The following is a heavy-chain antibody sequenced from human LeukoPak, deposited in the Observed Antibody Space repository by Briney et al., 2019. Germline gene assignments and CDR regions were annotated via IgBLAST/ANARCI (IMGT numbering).Heavy chain of an antibody. CDR3: ARETYYDILTGYHAYYFDY. J-gene: IGHJ4*02. Sequence: SETLSLTCAVYGESFIVYYWSWIRQPPGKGLEWIGEINHSGSTNYNPSLKSRVTISVDTSKNQFSLKLSSVTAADTAVYYCARETYYDILTGYHAYYFDYWGQGTLVTVSS. D-gene: IGHD3-9*01. CDR2: INHSGST. CDR1: GESFIVYY. V-gene: IGHV4-34*01.